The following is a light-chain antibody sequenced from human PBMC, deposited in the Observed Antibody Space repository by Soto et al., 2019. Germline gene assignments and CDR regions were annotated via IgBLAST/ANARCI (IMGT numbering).Light chain of an antibody. CDR1: QSVSSA. J-gene: IGKJ5*01. CDR3: HQYNNWPRT. Sequence: EIGMTQSPATLSVSPGERATLSFRAGQSVSSALAWFQQKPGQSPRLLIFGASTRATGIPARFSGSGSGTEFTLTISSLQSEDFAVYYCHQYNNWPRTFGQGTRPEV. V-gene: IGKV3-15*01. CDR2: GAS.